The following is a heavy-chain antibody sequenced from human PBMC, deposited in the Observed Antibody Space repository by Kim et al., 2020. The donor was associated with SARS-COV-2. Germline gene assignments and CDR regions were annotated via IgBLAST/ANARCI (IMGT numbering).Heavy chain of an antibody. J-gene: IGHJ3*02. Sequence: GGSLRLSCAASGFTFSSYAMHWVRQAPGKGLEWVAVISYDGSNKYYADSVKGRFTISRDTSKTTLHLQMNSLRAEDTAVYYCARDIGIAFDIWGQGTLVT. V-gene: IGHV3-30-3*01. CDR1: GFTFSSYA. D-gene: IGHD1-20*01. CDR3: ARDIGIAFDI. CDR2: ISYDGSNK.